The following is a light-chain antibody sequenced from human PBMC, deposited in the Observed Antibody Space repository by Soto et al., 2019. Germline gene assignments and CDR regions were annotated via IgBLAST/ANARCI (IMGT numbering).Light chain of an antibody. CDR3: QQYGASQYT. CDR2: GAS. CDR1: QSLRNNF. J-gene: IGKJ2*01. V-gene: IGKV3-20*01. Sequence: EIVLTQSPGTLSLSPGERATLSCRASQSLRNNFLTWYQQKPGQAPRLLIYGASSRATGIPDRFSGSGSGTDFTLTISGLEPEDFAVYFCQQYGASQYTFGQGTKLEIK.